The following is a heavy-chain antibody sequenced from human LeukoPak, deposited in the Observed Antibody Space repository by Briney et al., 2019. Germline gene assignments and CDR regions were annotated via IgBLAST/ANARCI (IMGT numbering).Heavy chain of an antibody. CDR2: ISSGSTYI. CDR1: GFTFSSYS. D-gene: IGHD4-23*01. CDR3: ARGASDYGGNPGRYGMDV. Sequence: PGGSLRLSCAACGFTFSSYSMNWVRQAPGKGLEWVSSISSGSTYIYYADSMKGRFTISRDNAKNSLYLQMNSLRAEDTAVYYCARGASDYGGNPGRYGMDVWGQGTTVNVSS. V-gene: IGHV3-21*01. J-gene: IGHJ6*02.